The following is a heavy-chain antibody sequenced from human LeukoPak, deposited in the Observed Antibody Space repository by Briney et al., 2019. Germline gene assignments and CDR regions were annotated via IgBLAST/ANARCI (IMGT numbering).Heavy chain of an antibody. J-gene: IGHJ4*02. D-gene: IGHD6-13*01. CDR1: GFTFSNAW. CDR2: IKSKTDGGTT. CDR3: SRQQRVEYDY. Sequence: GGSLRLSCAASGFTFSNAWMSWVRQAPGKGLEWVGRIKSKTDGGTTEYAAPVKGRFTISRDDSKNTLYLQMNSLKTEDTAVYYCSRQQRVEYDYWGQGTLVTVSS. V-gene: IGHV3-15*01.